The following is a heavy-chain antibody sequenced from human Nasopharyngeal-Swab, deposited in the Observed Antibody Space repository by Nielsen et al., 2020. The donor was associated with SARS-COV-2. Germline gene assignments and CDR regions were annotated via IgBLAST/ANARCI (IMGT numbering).Heavy chain of an antibody. J-gene: IGHJ4*02. CDR3: ARVRQSGAYSPFDS. D-gene: IGHD1-26*01. V-gene: IGHV3-53*01. Sequence: GESLKISCVASGLTVSSNFVSWVRQAPGKGLEWVSLLKSGGGTFYADSVRGRFTISRDNSRNTVYLQMNSLRAEDTAVYYCARVRQSGAYSPFDSWGLGTLVTVSS. CDR2: LKSGGGT. CDR1: GLTVSSNF.